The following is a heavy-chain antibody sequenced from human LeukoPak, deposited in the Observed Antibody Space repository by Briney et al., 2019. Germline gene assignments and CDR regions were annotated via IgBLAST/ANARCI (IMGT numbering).Heavy chain of an antibody. CDR1: GFTFSNFA. V-gene: IGHV3-64*01. CDR2: IKSNGGST. CDR3: ARGRGGHYDL. Sequence: GGSLRLSCAASGFTFSNFAMHWVRQAPGKGLEYVSGIKSNGGSTYYASSVKDRFTISRDNSKNTLFLQMGSLTPEDMAVYYCARGRGGHYDLWGQGSLVTVSS. J-gene: IGHJ5*02. D-gene: IGHD3-10*01.